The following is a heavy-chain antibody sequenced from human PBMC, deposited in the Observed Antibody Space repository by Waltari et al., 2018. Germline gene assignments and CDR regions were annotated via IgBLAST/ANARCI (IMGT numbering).Heavy chain of an antibody. CDR1: HDPISSSSYY. Sequence: QLHLQESAAALVKPSATLSLTCTVSHDPISSSSYYWGLVRQPPGKGLEWMGNMYYSRGTYGNPSMNRRVAITGETSKSQSSLKLSSVTAADTSMYYCVRHGRTTSGGKHFDHWGQGMLVTVSP. D-gene: IGHD2-15*01. CDR3: VRHGRTTSGGKHFDH. CDR2: MYYSRGT. V-gene: IGHV4-39*01. J-gene: IGHJ4*02.